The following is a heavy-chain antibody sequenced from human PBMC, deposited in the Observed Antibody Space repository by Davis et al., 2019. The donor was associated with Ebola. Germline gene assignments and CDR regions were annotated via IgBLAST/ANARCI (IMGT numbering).Heavy chain of an antibody. CDR3: ARSDEGSGYSGYDGIFDY. CDR2: ISYSGGT. V-gene: IGHV4-59*12. J-gene: IGHJ4*02. D-gene: IGHD5-12*01. Sequence: PSETLSLTCTVSGGSISSYYWSWIRQTPGKGLGCIGYISYSGGTYYNPSLKSRVTISVDTSKNQFSLKLSSVTAADTAVYYCARSDEGSGYSGYDGIFDYWGQGTLVTVSS. CDR1: GGSISSYY.